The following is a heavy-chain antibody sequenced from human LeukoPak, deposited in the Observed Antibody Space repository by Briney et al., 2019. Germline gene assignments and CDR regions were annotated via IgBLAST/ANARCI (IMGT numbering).Heavy chain of an antibody. D-gene: IGHD2-2*01. V-gene: IGHV4-59*01. CDR3: ASHIVVVPAAIIYYYYGMDV. CDR2: IYYSGST. CDR1: GGSISSYY. J-gene: IGHJ6*02. Sequence: PSETLSLTCTVSGGSISSYYWSWIRQPPGKGLEWIGYIYYSGSTNYNPSLKSRVTISVDTSKNQFSLKLSSVTAADTAVYYCASHIVVVPAAIIYYYYGMDVWGQGTTVTVSS.